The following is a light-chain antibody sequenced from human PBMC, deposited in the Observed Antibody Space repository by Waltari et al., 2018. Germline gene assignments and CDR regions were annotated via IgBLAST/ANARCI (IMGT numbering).Light chain of an antibody. CDR2: ADT. CDR1: RGNIHSQF. CDR3: QSYDVTNVM. Sequence: FVLTQPHSVSGSPGETVTISCPANRGNIHSQFVQWYQQRPGSAPTILIHADTQRPPGVPERFSGSLDRSSNSASLTISGLRAEDEADYYCQSYDVTNVMFGGGTRLTVL. V-gene: IGLV6-57*02. J-gene: IGLJ3*02.